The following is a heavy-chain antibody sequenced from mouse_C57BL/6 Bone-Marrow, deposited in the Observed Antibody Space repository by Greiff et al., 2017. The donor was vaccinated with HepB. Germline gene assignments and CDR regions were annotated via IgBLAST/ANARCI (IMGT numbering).Heavy chain of an antibody. CDR3: ARNLGGYYGFAY. CDR1: GFSLTSYA. Sequence: VMLVESGPGLVAPSQSLSITCTVSGFSLTSYAISWVRQPPGKGLEWLGVIWTGGGTNYNSALKSRLSISKDNSKSQVFLKMKSLQTDDTARYYCARNLGGYYGFAYWGQGTLVTVSA. V-gene: IGHV2-9-1*01. CDR2: IWTGGGT. J-gene: IGHJ3*01. D-gene: IGHD2-3*01.